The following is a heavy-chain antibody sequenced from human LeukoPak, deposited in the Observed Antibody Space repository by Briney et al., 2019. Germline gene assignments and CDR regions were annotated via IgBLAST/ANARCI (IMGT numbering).Heavy chain of an antibody. V-gene: IGHV7-4-1*02. J-gene: IGHJ4*02. Sequence: ASVKVSCKASGYTFTSYYMHWVRQAPGQGLEWMGWIHPSTGNPTYAQAFTGRFVFSLDTSVSTTYLQISSLKTEDTAVYYCARAYQRLGQLSLPDYWGQGTLSPSPQ. CDR2: IHPSTGNP. CDR1: GYTFTSYY. CDR3: ARAYQRLGQLSLPDY. D-gene: IGHD3-16*02.